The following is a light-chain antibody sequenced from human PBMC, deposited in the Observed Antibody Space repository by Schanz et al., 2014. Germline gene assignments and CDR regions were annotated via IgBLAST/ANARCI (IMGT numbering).Light chain of an antibody. CDR2: SAS. CDR1: QNIDSY. Sequence: DIQMTQSPSSLSASIGDRVTITCRTSQNIDSYLNWYQHKPGKAPKVLIHSASVLQRGVPSRFSGSESGTDFTLTITRLEPEDFAVYYCQQFGGSPLTFGAGTKVEIK. V-gene: IGKV1-39*01. J-gene: IGKJ4*01. CDR3: QQFGGSPLT.